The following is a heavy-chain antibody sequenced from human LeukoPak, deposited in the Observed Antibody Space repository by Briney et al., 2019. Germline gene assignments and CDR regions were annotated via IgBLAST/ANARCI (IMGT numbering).Heavy chain of an antibody. V-gene: IGHV4-4*07. CDR3: ARDSRTQYSSGWYYFDY. D-gene: IGHD6-19*01. J-gene: IGHJ4*02. CDR2: IYTSGST. CDR1: GGSISSYY. Sequence: SETLSLTCTVSGGSISSYYWSWIRQPPGKGLEWIGRIYTSGSTNYNPSLKSRVTMSVDTSKNQFSLKLSSVTAADTAVYYCARDSRTQYSSGWYYFDYWGQGTLVTVSS.